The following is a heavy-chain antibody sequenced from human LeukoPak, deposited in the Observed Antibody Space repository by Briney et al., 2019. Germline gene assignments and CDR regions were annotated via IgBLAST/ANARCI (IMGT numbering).Heavy chain of an antibody. CDR3: AKSLIGSGYGWAPFDY. V-gene: IGHV3-23*01. D-gene: IGHD5-12*01. J-gene: IGHJ4*02. Sequence: GGSLRLSCAASGFTFTSYAMSWVRQAPGKGLEWVSAISGSGGDTYYADSVKGRFTISRDNSKNTLYLQMNSPRAEDTAVYYCAKSLIGSGYGWAPFDYWGQGTLVAVSS. CDR2: ISGSGGDT. CDR1: GFTFTSYA.